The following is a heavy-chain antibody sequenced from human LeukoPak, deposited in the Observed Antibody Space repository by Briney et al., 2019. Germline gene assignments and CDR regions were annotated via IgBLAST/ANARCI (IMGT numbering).Heavy chain of an antibody. CDR1: GFTFSSYG. D-gene: IGHD4-11*01. V-gene: IGHV3-33*01. J-gene: IGHJ4*02. CDR3: ARDRGDYSDYSDFFDA. CDR2: IWYDGSKK. Sequence: PGGSLRLSCATSGFTFSSYGFHWVRQAPIKGLEWVAVIWYDGSKKYYADSVKGQFTISRDDSKNTVYLQMDSLRAEDTAMYYCARDRGDYSDYSDFFDAWGQGTLVTFSS.